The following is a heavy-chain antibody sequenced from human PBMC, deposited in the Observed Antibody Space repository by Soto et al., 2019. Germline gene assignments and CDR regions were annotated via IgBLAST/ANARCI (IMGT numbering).Heavy chain of an antibody. CDR3: ARGILEWYNWFDP. Sequence: ASVKVSCKAAGYTFTSYDINWVRQATGQGLEWMGWMNPNSGNTGYAQKFQGRVTMTRNTSISTAYMELSSLRSEDTAVYYCARGILEWYNWFDPWGQGTLVTVSS. V-gene: IGHV1-8*01. J-gene: IGHJ5*02. CDR2: MNPNSGNT. D-gene: IGHD3-3*01. CDR1: GYTFTSYD.